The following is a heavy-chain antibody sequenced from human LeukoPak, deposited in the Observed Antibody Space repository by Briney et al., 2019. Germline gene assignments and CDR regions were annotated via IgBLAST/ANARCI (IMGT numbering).Heavy chain of an antibody. V-gene: IGHV1-18*01. Sequence: ASVKVSCKASGYTFTSYGISWVRQAPGQGLEWMGWISAYNGNTNYAQRLQGRVTMTTDTSTSTAYMELRSLRSDDTAVYYCARVLLGFGWFDPWGQGTLVTVSS. CDR1: GYTFTSYG. D-gene: IGHD3-10*02. CDR2: ISAYNGNT. CDR3: ARVLLGFGWFDP. J-gene: IGHJ5*02.